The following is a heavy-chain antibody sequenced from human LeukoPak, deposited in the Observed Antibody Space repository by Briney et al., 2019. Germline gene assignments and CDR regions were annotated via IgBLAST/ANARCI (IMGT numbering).Heavy chain of an antibody. D-gene: IGHD1-26*01. CDR3: AFEIGRSQGAFDI. CDR1: GFTFSKYA. V-gene: IGHV3-33*01. Sequence: GRSLRLSCAASGFTFSKYAMHWVRQTPGKWLEWVAAIWNDGSDENYADSVKGRFTISSDNSKNTLYLQMNSLRAEDTAVYYCAFEIGRSQGAFDIWGQGTMITVSS. J-gene: IGHJ3*02. CDR2: IWNDGSDE.